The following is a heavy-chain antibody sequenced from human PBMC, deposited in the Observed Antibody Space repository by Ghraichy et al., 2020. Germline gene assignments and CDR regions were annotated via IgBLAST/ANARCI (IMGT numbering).Heavy chain of an antibody. D-gene: IGHD2-15*01. Sequence: SETLSLTCTVSGDSITSSYWSWIRQPAGKGLEWIGRIYISGTTNYNPSLKSRVTMAVDTSKNQLSLNLTSVTAADTAVYFCARDEWWRPSEYNGMDLWGHGTTVTVSS. CDR2: IYISGTT. J-gene: IGHJ6*02. CDR3: ARDEWWRPSEYNGMDL. CDR1: GDSITSSY. V-gene: IGHV4-4*07.